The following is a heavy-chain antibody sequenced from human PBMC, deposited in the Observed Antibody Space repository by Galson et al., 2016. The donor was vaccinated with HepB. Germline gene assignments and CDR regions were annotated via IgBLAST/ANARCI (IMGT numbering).Heavy chain of an antibody. CDR3: ESTMIRGVVRALVFDS. D-gene: IGHD3-10*01. CDR2: IAPDGGEK. J-gene: IGHJ4*02. CDR1: GFTFSTYW. V-gene: IGHV3-7*01. Sequence: SLRLSCAASGFTFSTYWLSWVRQAPGKGLEWVANIAPDGGEKYFVDSVKGRFSISRDNSKNSLNLQMNSLRGEDTAVYYCESTMIRGVVRALVFDSWGQGTLVTVSS.